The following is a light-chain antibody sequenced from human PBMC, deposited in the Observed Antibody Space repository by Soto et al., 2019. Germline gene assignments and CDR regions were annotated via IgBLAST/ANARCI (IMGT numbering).Light chain of an antibody. V-gene: IGKV3-20*01. J-gene: IGKJ5*01. CDR3: QQYGSSLLT. CDR1: QSVSSSY. CDR2: GAS. Sequence: EIVLTQSPGTLSLSPGERATLSCRASQSVSSSYLAWYQQKPGQAPRLLIYGASSRATGIPDRFSGSGSGTDFTLTISRLEPEDFAVYYCQQYGSSLLTFGQGTRREI.